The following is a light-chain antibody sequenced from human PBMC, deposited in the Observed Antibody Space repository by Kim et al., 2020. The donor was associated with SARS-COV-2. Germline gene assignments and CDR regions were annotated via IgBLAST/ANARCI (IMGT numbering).Light chain of an antibody. CDR2: DND. CDR3: GTWDSSLSAWV. J-gene: IGLJ3*02. V-gene: IGLV1-51*01. Sequence: QSVLTQPPSVSAAPGQKVTMSCSGNKFNIGNSYVSWYQQVPGSAPKLLLYDNDRRPSGIPDRFSGSKSGTSATLGITGLQTGDEADYYCGTWDSSLSAWVFGGGTTLTVL. CDR1: KFNIGNSY.